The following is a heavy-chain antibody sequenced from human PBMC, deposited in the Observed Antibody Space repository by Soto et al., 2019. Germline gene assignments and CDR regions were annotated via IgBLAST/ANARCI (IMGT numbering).Heavy chain of an antibody. J-gene: IGHJ5*02. CDR1: GGSFSGYY. D-gene: IGHD5-12*01. V-gene: IGHV4-34*09. Sequence: SETLSLTCAVYGGSFSGYYWSWIRQPPGKGLEWIGEINHSGSTNYNPSLKSRVTISVDTSKNQFSLKLSSVTAADTAVYYCARGVASEFNWFDPWGQGTLVTVSS. CDR2: INHSGST. CDR3: ARGVASEFNWFDP.